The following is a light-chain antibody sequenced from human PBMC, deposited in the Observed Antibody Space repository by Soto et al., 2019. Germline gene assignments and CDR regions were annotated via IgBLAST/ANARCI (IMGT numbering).Light chain of an antibody. Sequence: IHLIQSHTTLSASVGDRVTIRCRASQSISTWLAWYQPKPGKAPKRLIYDASSLESGVPSRFSASGSGTVFTLAIRNLQPDDFATYYCQQYNRYGTFGQGTKVDIK. V-gene: IGKV1-5*01. CDR3: QQYNRYGT. J-gene: IGKJ1*01. CDR1: QSISTW. CDR2: DAS.